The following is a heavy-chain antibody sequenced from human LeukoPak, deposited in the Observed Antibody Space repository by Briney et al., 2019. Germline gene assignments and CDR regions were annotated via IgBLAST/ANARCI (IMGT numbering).Heavy chain of an antibody. Sequence: GGSLRLSCAGSGFTFSDYWMTWVRQTPGKGLEWVANINEDGSDKYYVDSVKGRFTISSDNSKNTLYLQMNSLRAEDTAVYYCARASPEYDAFDIWGQGTMVTVSS. J-gene: IGHJ3*02. V-gene: IGHV3-7*03. D-gene: IGHD2/OR15-2a*01. CDR2: INEDGSDK. CDR1: GFTFSDYW. CDR3: ARASPEYDAFDI.